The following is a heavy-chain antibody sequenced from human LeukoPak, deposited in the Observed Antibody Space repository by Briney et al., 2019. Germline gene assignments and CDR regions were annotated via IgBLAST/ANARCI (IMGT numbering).Heavy chain of an antibody. J-gene: IGHJ4*02. CDR2: SCGSGGST. V-gene: IGHV3-23*01. CDR1: GYTFSSYA. Sequence: PGGSLRLSCAASGYTFSSYAMGWVRAAPGGGLEWVSASCGSGGSTYYADSAKGRFTISRDNSKTTLHPQMTSLRADDTAVYYCAKDPRFWEFGDYWGQGTLVTVSS. CDR3: AKDPRFWEFGDY. D-gene: IGHD3-10*01.